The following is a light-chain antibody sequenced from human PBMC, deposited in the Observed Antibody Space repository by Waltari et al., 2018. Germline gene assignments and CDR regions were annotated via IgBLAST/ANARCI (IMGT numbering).Light chain of an antibody. Sequence: QSVLTQFPSVSEAARKSVTISCSGSSSNIGSNSISWYQQFPGTAPRLLIYYNDQRPTLVLHRFSGSKSGPSASLAISGLQTEDEADYYCATWDVSLGGPLFGGGTRLTVL. CDR3: ATWDVSLGGPL. CDR2: YND. J-gene: IGLJ7*01. CDR1: SSNIGSNS. V-gene: IGLV1-47*02.